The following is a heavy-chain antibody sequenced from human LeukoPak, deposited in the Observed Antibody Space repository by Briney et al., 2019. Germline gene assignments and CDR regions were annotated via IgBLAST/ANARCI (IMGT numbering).Heavy chain of an antibody. CDR1: GYTFTNFG. Sequence: ASVKVSCKASGYTFTNFGFSWVRQAPGQGLEWMGWISPYNGNTNYAQKFLNRVTMTTDTSTSTAYMELRGLRSDDTAVYYCARGGYYNSGSFPDYWGQGTLVTVSS. CDR3: ARGGYYNSGSFPDY. J-gene: IGHJ4*02. D-gene: IGHD3-10*01. CDR2: ISPYNGNT. V-gene: IGHV1-18*01.